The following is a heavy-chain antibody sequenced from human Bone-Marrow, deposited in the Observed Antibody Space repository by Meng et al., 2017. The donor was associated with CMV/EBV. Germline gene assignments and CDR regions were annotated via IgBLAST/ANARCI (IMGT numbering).Heavy chain of an antibody. CDR2: IWYDGSNK. Sequence: LSLTCAASGFTFSSYGMHWVRQAPGKGLEWVAVIWYDGSNKYYADSVKGRFTISRDNSKNTLYLQMNSLRAEDTAVYYCAREKEGGWFDPWGQGTLVTVSS. J-gene: IGHJ5*02. CDR1: GFTFSSYG. V-gene: IGHV3-33*01. CDR3: AREKEGGWFDP.